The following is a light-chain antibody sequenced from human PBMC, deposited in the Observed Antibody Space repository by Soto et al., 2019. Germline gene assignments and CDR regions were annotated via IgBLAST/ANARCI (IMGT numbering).Light chain of an antibody. CDR2: AAS. V-gene: IGKV1-9*01. CDR3: QQLFDSPIP. Sequence: IQMTQSPSTLSGSVGDRVTITGRASQDIGTSLAWYQQKPGKAPKVLIYAASTLESGVPSRFSATVSGTEFSLTITSLPPEDFATYYCQQLFDSPIPFGQGTRLEIK. CDR1: QDIGTS. J-gene: IGKJ5*01.